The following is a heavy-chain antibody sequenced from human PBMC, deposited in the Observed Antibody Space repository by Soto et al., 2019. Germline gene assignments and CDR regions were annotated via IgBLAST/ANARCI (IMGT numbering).Heavy chain of an antibody. V-gene: IGHV1-3*01. J-gene: IGHJ6*04. CDR2: INAGNGNT. D-gene: IGHD3-3*01. CDR1: GYTFTSYA. Sequence: ASVKVSCKASGYTFTSYAMHWVRQAPGQRLEWMGWINAGNGNTKYSQKFQGRVTITRDTSASTAYMELSSLRSEDTAVYYCARDRITIFGVVTTGLDVWGKGTTVTVSS. CDR3: ARDRITIFGVVTTGLDV.